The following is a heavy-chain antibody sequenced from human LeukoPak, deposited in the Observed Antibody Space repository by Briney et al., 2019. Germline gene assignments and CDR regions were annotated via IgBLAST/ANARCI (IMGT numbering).Heavy chain of an antibody. CDR3: ARGGYSDY. J-gene: IGHJ4*02. Sequence: ASVKVSCKASGGTFSSYAMSWVRQAPGQGLEWMGGIIPIIGTANYAQRFKGRVTITTDESTSTAYMELTNLRSDDTAVYYCARGGYSDYWGQGTLVTVSS. V-gene: IGHV1-69*05. CDR2: IIPIIGTA. D-gene: IGHD2-15*01. CDR1: GGTFSSYA.